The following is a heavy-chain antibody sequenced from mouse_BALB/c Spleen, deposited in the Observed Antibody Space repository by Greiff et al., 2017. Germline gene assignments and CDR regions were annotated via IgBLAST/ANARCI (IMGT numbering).Heavy chain of an antibody. CDR1: GFNIKDTY. J-gene: IGHJ4*01. CDR2: IDPANGNT. Sequence: EVKLVESGAELVKPGASVKLSCTASGFNIKDTYMHWVKQRPEQGLEWIGRIDPANGNTKYDPKFQGKATITADTSSNTAYLQLSSLTSEDTAVYYCAPYGTDYWGQGTSVTVSS. CDR3: APYGTDY. V-gene: IGHV14-3*02.